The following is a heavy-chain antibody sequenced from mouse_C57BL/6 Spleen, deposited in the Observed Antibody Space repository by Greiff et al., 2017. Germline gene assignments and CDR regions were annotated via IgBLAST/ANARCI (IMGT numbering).Heavy chain of an antibody. D-gene: IGHD2-5*01. V-gene: IGHV1-62-2*01. CDR3: ARHETTYYSNYPYFDY. Sequence: VKLQQSGAELVKPGASVKLSCKASGYTFTEYTIHWVKQRSGQGLEWIGWFYPGSGSIKYNEKFKDKATLTADKSSSTVYMELSRLTSEDSAVYFCARHETTYYSNYPYFDYWGQGTTLTVSS. CDR1: GYTFTEYT. J-gene: IGHJ2*01. CDR2: FYPGSGSI.